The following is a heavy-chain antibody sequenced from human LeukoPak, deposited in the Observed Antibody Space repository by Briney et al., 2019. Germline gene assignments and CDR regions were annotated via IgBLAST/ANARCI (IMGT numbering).Heavy chain of an antibody. Sequence: QPGGSLRLSCAASGFTFSSYGMHWVRQAPGKGLEWVAFIRNDESNKYYADSVKGRFTISRDNSKNTLYLQMNSLRAEDTAVYYCAKAPGSGNEVYYYYMDVWGKGTTVTVSS. CDR3: AKAPGSGNEVYYYYMDV. J-gene: IGHJ6*03. CDR2: IRNDESNK. CDR1: GFTFSSYG. D-gene: IGHD3-10*01. V-gene: IGHV3-30*02.